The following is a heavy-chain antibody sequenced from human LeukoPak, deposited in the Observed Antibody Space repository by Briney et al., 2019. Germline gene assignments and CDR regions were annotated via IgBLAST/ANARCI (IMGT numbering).Heavy chain of an antibody. Sequence: PGGSLRLSCAASGFTFSSYSMNWVRQAPGKGLEWVSSISSSSSYIYYADSVKGRFTISRDNAKNSLYLQMNSLRAEDTAVYYCARAPAAKGDAFDIWGQGTMVTVSS. CDR1: GFTFSSYS. J-gene: IGHJ3*02. CDR3: ARAPAAKGDAFDI. D-gene: IGHD2-2*01. CDR2: ISSSSSYI. V-gene: IGHV3-21*01.